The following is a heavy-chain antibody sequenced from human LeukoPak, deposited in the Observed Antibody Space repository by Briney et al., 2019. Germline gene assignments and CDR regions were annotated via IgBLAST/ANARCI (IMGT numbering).Heavy chain of an antibody. CDR1: GFTLTNNW. CDR3: AREFSPEDAFDL. CDR2: VNTYGTNT. Sequence: GGSLRLSCTASGFTLTNNWMHWVRQVPGKGLEWVSRVNTYGTNTNYADSVRGRFTISRDNAKNTLYLQMDSLRAEDSAIYYCAREFSPEDAFDLWGQGTRVTVSS. J-gene: IGHJ3*01. D-gene: IGHD1-14*01. V-gene: IGHV3-74*01.